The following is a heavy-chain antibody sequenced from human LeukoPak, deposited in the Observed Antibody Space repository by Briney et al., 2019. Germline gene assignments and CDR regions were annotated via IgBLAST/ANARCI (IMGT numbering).Heavy chain of an antibody. CDR3: ARATAMALDY. J-gene: IGHJ4*02. CDR1: GFTFSSYS. Sequence: GGSLRLSCAASGFTFSSYSMNWVRQAPGKGLEWVSSISSSSSYIYYADSVKGRLTISRDNAKNSLYLQMNSLRAEDTAVYYCARATAMALDYWGQGTLVTVSS. V-gene: IGHV3-21*01. CDR2: ISSSSSYI. D-gene: IGHD5-18*01.